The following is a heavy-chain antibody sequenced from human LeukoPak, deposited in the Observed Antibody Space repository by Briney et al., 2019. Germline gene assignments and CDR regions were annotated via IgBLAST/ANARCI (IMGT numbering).Heavy chain of an antibody. D-gene: IGHD6-6*01. Sequence: SGGSLRLSCAASGFTFSSYGMHWVRQAPGKGLEWVAVIWYDGSNKYYADSVKGRFTISRDNAKNSLYLQINSLRAEDTAVYYCARSSYSSSSSVWGQGTMVTVSS. J-gene: IGHJ3*01. V-gene: IGHV3-33*01. CDR2: IWYDGSNK. CDR1: GFTFSSYG. CDR3: ARSSYSSSSSV.